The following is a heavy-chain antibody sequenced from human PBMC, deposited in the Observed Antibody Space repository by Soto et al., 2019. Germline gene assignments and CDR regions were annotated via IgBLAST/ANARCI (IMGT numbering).Heavy chain of an antibody. V-gene: IGHV1-18*01. D-gene: IGHD6-13*01. Sequence: QVQLVQSGAEVKKPGASVKVSCKASGYTFTSYGISWVRQAPGQGLEWMGWISAYNGNTNYAQKLQGRVTMTTDTTTSTASLELRSLRADDKAVYYCAREGAAAAEYYYYGMDVWGPGTTVTVSS. CDR2: ISAYNGNT. CDR3: AREGAAAAEYYYYGMDV. J-gene: IGHJ6*02. CDR1: GYTFTSYG.